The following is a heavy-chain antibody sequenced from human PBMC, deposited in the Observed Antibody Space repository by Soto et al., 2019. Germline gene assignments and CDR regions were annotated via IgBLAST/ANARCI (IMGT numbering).Heavy chain of an antibody. Sequence: GASVKVACKASGYTFTSYYMHWVRQAPGQGLEWMGRMNPNSGNTGYAQKFQGRVTMTRNTSISTAYMELSSLRSEDTAVYYCARGTYYYGSGSYYYYYYMDVWGKGTTVTVSS. CDR3: ARGTYYYGSGSYYYYYYMDV. CDR1: GYTFTSYY. CDR2: MNPNSGNT. J-gene: IGHJ6*03. D-gene: IGHD3-10*01. V-gene: IGHV1-8*02.